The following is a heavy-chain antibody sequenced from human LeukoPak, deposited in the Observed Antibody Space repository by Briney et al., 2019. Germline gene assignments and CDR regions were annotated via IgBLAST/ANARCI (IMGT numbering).Heavy chain of an antibody. Sequence: GGSLRLSCAASGFTFSNYAMSWVRQAPGKGLEWVSAITGSGGNTYYADSVKGRFTISRDNSKNTLYLQMNSLRAEDTAVYYCAQWGDFDVLTDYYVPDFWGQGTLVTVSS. CDR2: ITGSGGNT. D-gene: IGHD3-9*01. CDR1: GFTFSNYA. J-gene: IGHJ4*02. CDR3: AQWGDFDVLTDYYVPDF. V-gene: IGHV3-23*01.